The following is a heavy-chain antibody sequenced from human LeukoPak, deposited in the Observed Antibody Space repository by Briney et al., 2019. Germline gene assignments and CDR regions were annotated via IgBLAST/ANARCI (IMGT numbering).Heavy chain of an antibody. CDR2: IYYSGST. Sequence: SETLSLTCTVSGGSISSYYWSWIRQPPGKGLEWIGYIYYSGSTNYNPSLKSRVTISVDTSENQFSLKLSSVTAADTAVYYCAIPYYYDSSGYYAPWGQGTLVTVSS. J-gene: IGHJ5*02. D-gene: IGHD3-22*01. CDR3: AIPYYYDSSGYYAP. CDR1: GGSISSYY. V-gene: IGHV4-59*08.